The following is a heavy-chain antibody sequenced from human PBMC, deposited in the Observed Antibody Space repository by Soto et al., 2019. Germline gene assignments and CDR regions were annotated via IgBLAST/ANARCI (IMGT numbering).Heavy chain of an antibody. CDR1: GFTFSSYS. J-gene: IGHJ6*02. V-gene: IGHV3-48*02. Sequence: GGSLRLSCAASGFTFSSYSMNWVRQAPGKGLEWVSYISSSSSTIYYADSVKGRFTISRDNAKNSLYLQMNSLRDEDTAVYYCARVYCSSTSCPLGRSYYYGMDVWGQGTMVTVSS. D-gene: IGHD2-2*01. CDR3: ARVYCSSTSCPLGRSYYYGMDV. CDR2: ISSSSSTI.